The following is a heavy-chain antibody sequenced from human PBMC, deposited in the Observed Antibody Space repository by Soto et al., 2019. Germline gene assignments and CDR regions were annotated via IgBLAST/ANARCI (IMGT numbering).Heavy chain of an antibody. V-gene: IGHV4-39*01. D-gene: IGHD1-26*01. CDR2: IYYSWRT. J-gene: IGHJ5*02. CDR3: ATQEVGGTYVYTFDP. Sequence: QLHLRESGPGLVKPSETLSLTCTVSGGSITSSSYYWGWIRQPPGKGLEWIGSIYYSWRTYYNRSLKSRVTISVHTSEHQFSLKLSSVTAADTAVYYCATQEVGGTYVYTFDPWGQGTLVTVSS. CDR1: GGSITSSSYY.